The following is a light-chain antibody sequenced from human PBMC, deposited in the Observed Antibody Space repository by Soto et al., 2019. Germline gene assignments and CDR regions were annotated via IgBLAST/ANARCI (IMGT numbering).Light chain of an antibody. CDR1: QSVSSS. CDR3: QQYNNWTPFT. CDR2: GAX. J-gene: IGKJ3*01. V-gene: IGKV3-15*01. Sequence: EIVMTQSPATLSVSPGERVTLSCRASQSVSSSLPWYQQKPSQAPRRLIYGAXTKATGIPARFSGSGXGTVFTLTIXXLXSEDFAVDYCQQYNNWTPFTFGPGTKVDIK.